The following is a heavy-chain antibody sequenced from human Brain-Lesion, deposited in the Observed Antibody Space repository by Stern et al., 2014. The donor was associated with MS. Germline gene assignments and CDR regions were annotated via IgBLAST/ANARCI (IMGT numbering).Heavy chain of an antibody. CDR1: GNTFTNRY. Sequence: VPLVESGAEVKKPGSSVKVSCQASGNTFTNRYLHWVRQAPGQALEWMGWITPFTGNTNYAQNFQDRVTITMDRSMSTAYMDLSSLRSDDTAIYFCAEGGSYGFVYWGQGTLVTVSS. J-gene: IGHJ4*02. V-gene: IGHV1-45*02. CDR2: ITPFTGNT. D-gene: IGHD4-17*01. CDR3: AEGGSYGFVY.